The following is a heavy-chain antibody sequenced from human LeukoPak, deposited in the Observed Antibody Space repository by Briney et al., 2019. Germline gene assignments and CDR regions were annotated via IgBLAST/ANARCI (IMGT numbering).Heavy chain of an antibody. D-gene: IGHD3-22*01. Sequence: ASVKFSCKASGHTFTSYAMHWVRQAPGQRLEWMGWINAGNGNTKYSQKFQGRVTITRDTSASTAYMELSSLRSEDTAVYYCARRAYYYDSSGYYPAAFDIWGQGTMVTVSS. V-gene: IGHV1-3*01. CDR1: GHTFTSYA. CDR2: INAGNGNT. J-gene: IGHJ3*02. CDR3: ARRAYYYDSSGYYPAAFDI.